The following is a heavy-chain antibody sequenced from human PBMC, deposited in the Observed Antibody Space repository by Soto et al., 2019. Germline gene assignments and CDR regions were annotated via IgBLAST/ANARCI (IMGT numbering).Heavy chain of an antibody. CDR1: GFTFSSYS. CDR3: ARGTYSSGWSVDY. V-gene: IGHV3-48*01. Sequence: GGSLRLSCAASGFTFSSYSMNWVRQAPGKGLEWVSYISSSSSTIYYADSVKGRFTISRDNAKNSLYLQMNSLRAEDTAVYYCARGTYSSGWSVDYWGQGTLVTVSS. D-gene: IGHD6-19*01. CDR2: ISSSSSTI. J-gene: IGHJ4*02.